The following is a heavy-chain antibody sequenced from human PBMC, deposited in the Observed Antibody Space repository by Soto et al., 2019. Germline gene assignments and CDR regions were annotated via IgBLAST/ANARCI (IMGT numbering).Heavy chain of an antibody. V-gene: IGHV4-30-4*01. D-gene: IGHD1-20*01. CDR3: ARGRPYNWNRGRGYWFDP. CDR2: IYYSGST. CDR1: GGSISSGDYY. J-gene: IGHJ5*02. Sequence: QVQLQESGPGLVKPSQTLSLTCTVSGGSISSGDYYWSWIRQPPAKGLEWIGYIYYSGSTYYNPSLKSRVTISVDTSKNQFSLKLSSVTAADTAVYYCARGRPYNWNRGRGYWFDPWGQGTLVTVSS.